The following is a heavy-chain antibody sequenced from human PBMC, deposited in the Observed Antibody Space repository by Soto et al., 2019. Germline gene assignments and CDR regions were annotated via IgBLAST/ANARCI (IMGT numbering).Heavy chain of an antibody. CDR3: ARDLRFRGFYGMDV. V-gene: IGHV4-31*03. D-gene: IGHD3-10*01. CDR2: IYYSGST. J-gene: IGHJ6*02. Sequence: SETLSLTCTVSGGSISSGGYYWSWIRQHPGKGLEWIGYIYYSGSTYYNPSLKSRVTISVNTSKNQFSLKLSSVTAADTAVYYCARDLRFRGFYGMDVWGQGTTVTVSS. CDR1: GGSISSGGYY.